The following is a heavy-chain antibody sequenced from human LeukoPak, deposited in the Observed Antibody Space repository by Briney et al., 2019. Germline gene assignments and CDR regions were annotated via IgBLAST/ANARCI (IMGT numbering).Heavy chain of an antibody. CDR1: GYAFTGYY. J-gene: IGHJ4*02. V-gene: IGHV1-2*02. D-gene: IGHD2-21*02. Sequence: ASVKVSCKASGYAFTGYYMHWVRQAPGQGLESMGWINPNSGGTNYAQKFQGRVTMTRDTSISTAYMELSRLLSGDTAVYYCARGKTMVYCGGDCYRFDNWGQGTLVTVSS. CDR3: ARGKTMVYCGGDCYRFDN. CDR2: INPNSGGT.